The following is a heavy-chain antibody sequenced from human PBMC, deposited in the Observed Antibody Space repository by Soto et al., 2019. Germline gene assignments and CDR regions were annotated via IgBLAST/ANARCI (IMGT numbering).Heavy chain of an antibody. CDR1: GFTFSSYA. Sequence: QVQLVESGGGVVQPGRSLRLSCAASGFTFSSYAMHWVRQAPGKGLEWVAVISYDGSNKYYADSVKGRFTISRDNSKNPLYLQMNSLRAEDTAVYYCARDRSGYYSFGDYWGQGTLVTVSS. D-gene: IGHD3-22*01. CDR3: ARDRSGYYSFGDY. J-gene: IGHJ4*02. CDR2: ISYDGSNK. V-gene: IGHV3-30-3*01.